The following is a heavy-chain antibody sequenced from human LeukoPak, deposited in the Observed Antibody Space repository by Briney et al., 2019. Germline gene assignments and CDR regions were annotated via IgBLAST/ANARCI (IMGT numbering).Heavy chain of an antibody. CDR2: IKQDGSEK. V-gene: IGHV3-7*01. Sequence: PGGSLRLSCAAPGFTFSSYWMSWVRQAPGKGLEWVANIKQDGSEKYYVDSVKGRFTISRDNAKNSLYLQMNSLRAEDTAVYYCARLPNGGSYQYYFDYWGQGTLVTVSS. D-gene: IGHD1-26*01. J-gene: IGHJ4*02. CDR3: ARLPNGGSYQYYFDY. CDR1: GFTFSSYW.